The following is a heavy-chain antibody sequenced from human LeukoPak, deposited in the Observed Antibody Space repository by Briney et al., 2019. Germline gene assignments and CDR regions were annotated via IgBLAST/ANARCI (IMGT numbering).Heavy chain of an antibody. CDR1: GYTFTSYG. J-gene: IGHJ1*01. Sequence: ASVKVSCKASGYTFTSYGISWVRQAPGQGLEWMGWISAYNGNTNNAQKLQGRVTMTTDTSTSTAYMELRSLRSDDTAVYHCARVNGLGPSAEYFQHWGQGTLVTVSS. CDR2: ISAYNGNT. V-gene: IGHV1-18*01. D-gene: IGHD2-8*01. CDR3: ARVNGLGPSAEYFQH.